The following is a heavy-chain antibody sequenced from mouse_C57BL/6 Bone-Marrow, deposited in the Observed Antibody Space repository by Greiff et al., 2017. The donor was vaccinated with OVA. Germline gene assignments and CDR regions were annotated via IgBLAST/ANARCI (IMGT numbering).Heavy chain of an antibody. CDR2: ISYDGSN. CDR1: GYSITSGYY. Sequence: EVQLQQSGPGLVKPSQSLSLTCSVTGYSITSGYYWNWIRQFPGNKLEWMGYISYDGSNNYNPSLKNRISITSDTSKNQFFLKLNSVTTEDTATYYCARGDYGSSYFAYWGQGTLVTVSA. J-gene: IGHJ3*01. V-gene: IGHV3-6*01. D-gene: IGHD1-1*01. CDR3: ARGDYGSSYFAY.